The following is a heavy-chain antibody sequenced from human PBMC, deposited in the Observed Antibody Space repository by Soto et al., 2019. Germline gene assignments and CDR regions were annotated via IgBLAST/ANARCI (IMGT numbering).Heavy chain of an antibody. Sequence: SVKVSCKASGGTFSSYAISGVRYGPGQGLEWRGGIVPIFGTANYAQKCQGRVPITADQSTSTAYMELRRLRSEDTALYYCAWGGASDLVRPGPRYRPHYYYGMDVWGQGTTVTVSS. CDR3: AWGGASDLVRPGPRYRPHYYYGMDV. D-gene: IGHD1-26*01. J-gene: IGHJ6*02. CDR1: GGTFSSYA. V-gene: IGHV1-69*13. CDR2: IVPIFGTA.